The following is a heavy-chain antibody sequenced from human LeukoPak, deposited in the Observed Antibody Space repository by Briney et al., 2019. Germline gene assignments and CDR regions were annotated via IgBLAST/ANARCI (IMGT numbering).Heavy chain of an antibody. J-gene: IGHJ4*02. CDR2: TSGSGGST. V-gene: IGHV3-23*01. CDR3: AKDQEVYYYGSGSYFDY. Sequence: QPGGSLRLSCAASGFTFSSYAMSWVRQAPGKGLEWVSATSGSGGSTYYADSVKGRFTISRDNSKNTLYLQMNSLRAEDTAVYYCAKDQEVYYYGSGSYFDYWGQGTLVTVSS. D-gene: IGHD3-10*01. CDR1: GFTFSSYA.